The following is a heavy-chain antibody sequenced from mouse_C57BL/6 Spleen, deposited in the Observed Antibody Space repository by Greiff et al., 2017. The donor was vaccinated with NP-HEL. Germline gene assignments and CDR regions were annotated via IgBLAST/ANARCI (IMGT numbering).Heavy chain of an antibody. D-gene: IGHD2-5*01. CDR2: INYDGSST. CDR3: ARDGGYSIRGFAY. CDR1: GFTFSDYY. Sequence: EVQLVESEGGLVQPGSSMKLSCTASGFTFSDYYMAWVRQVPEKGLEWVANINYDGSSTYYLDSLKSRFIISRDNAKNILYLQMSSLKSEDTATYYCARDGGYSIRGFAYRGQETLVTVSA. J-gene: IGHJ3*01. V-gene: IGHV5-16*01.